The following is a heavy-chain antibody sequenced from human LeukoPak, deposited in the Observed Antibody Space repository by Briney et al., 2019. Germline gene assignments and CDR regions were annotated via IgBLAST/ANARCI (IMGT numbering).Heavy chain of an antibody. CDR3: ARDQDTAIPAYGMDV. Sequence: SETLSLTCAVYGGSFSGYYWSWIRQPPGKGLEWIGEINHSGSTNYNPSLKSRVTISVDTSKNQFSLKLSSVTAADTAVYYCARDQDTAIPAYGMDVWGQGTTVTVSS. CDR2: INHSGST. V-gene: IGHV4-34*01. CDR1: GGSFSGYY. D-gene: IGHD5-18*01. J-gene: IGHJ6*02.